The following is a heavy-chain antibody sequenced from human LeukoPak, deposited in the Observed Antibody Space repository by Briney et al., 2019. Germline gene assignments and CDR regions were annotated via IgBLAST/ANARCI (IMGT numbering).Heavy chain of an antibody. CDR2: IYYSGST. CDR1: GESFSGYF. CDR3: ARVPNYGSVKD. V-gene: IGHV4-34*01. Sequence: SETLSLTCAVYGESFSGYFWSWIRQPPGKGLEWIGSIYYSGSTYYNPSLKSRVTISVDTSKNQFSLKLSSVTAADTAVYYCARVPNYGSVKDWGQGTLVTVSS. J-gene: IGHJ4*02. D-gene: IGHD3-10*01.